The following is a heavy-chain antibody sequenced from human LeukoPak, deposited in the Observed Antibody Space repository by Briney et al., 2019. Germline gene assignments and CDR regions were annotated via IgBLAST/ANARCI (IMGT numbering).Heavy chain of an antibody. CDR2: IIPIFGKA. CDR1: GGTFLSYA. J-gene: IGHJ4*02. D-gene: IGHD4-11*01. Sequence: SVKVSCKASGGTFLSYAINWVRQAPGQGLEWMGGIIPIFGKATYAQNFQGRLTITADESTSTAYMELSSLRSEDTAMFYYARSPTTVTTLDYWGQGTLVTVSS. V-gene: IGHV1-69*13. CDR3: ARSPTTVTTLDY.